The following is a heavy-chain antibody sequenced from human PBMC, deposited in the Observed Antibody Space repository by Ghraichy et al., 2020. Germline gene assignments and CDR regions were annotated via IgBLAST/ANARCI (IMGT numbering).Heavy chain of an antibody. CDR2: TYYRSKWYN. CDR1: GDSVSSNSAA. V-gene: IGHV6-1*01. Sequence: SQTLSLTCAISGDSVSSNSAAWNWIRQSPSRGLEWLGRTYYRSKWYNDYAVSVKSRITINPDTSKNQFSLQLNSVTPEDTAVYYCARVGEGVSSYGSNYYYYMDVWGKGTTVTVSS. CDR3: ARVGEGVSSYGSNYYYYMDV. D-gene: IGHD3-10*01. J-gene: IGHJ6*03.